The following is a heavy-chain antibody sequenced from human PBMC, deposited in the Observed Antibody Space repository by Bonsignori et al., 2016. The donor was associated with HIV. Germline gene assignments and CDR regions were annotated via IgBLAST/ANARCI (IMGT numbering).Heavy chain of an antibody. CDR3: ARGRYYYMDV. CDR2: ISSSSSTI. J-gene: IGHJ6*03. D-gene: IGHD3-10*01. V-gene: IGHV3-48*02. Sequence: VRQMPGKGLEWVSYISSSSSTIYYADSVKGRFTISRDNAKNSLYLQMNSLRDEDTAVYYCARGRYYYMDVWGKGTTVTVSS.